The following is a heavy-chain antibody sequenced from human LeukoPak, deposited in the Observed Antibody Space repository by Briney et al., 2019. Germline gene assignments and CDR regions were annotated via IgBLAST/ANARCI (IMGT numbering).Heavy chain of an antibody. CDR1: GFTFSSYW. CDR3: ARDRWGYSYGGD. Sequence: GGSLRLSCAASGFTFSSYWMSWVRQAPGKGLELVANIKKDGSEKFYVDSVKGRFAISRDNAKNSLYLQMNSLRAEDTAVYYCARDRWGYSYGGDWGQGTLVTVSS. V-gene: IGHV3-7*01. D-gene: IGHD5-18*01. J-gene: IGHJ4*02. CDR2: IKKDGSEK.